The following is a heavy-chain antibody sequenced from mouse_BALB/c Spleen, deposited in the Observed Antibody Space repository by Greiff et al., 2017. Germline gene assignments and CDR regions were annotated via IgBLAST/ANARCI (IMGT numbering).Heavy chain of an antibody. V-gene: IGHV5-17*02. CDR2: ISSGSSTI. D-gene: IGHD2-3*01. CDR1: GFTFSSFG. CDR3: ARSGDGYPFAD. Sequence: EVMLVESGGGLVQPGGSRKLSCAASGFTFSSFGMHWVRQAPEKGLEWVAYISSGSSTIYYADTVKGRFTISRDNPKNTLFLQMTSLRSEDTAMYYCARSGDGYPFADWGQGTLVTVSA. J-gene: IGHJ3*01.